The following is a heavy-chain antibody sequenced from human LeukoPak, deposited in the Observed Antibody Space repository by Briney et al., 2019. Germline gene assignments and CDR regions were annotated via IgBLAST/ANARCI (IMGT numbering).Heavy chain of an antibody. Sequence: PSQTLSLTCTVSGGSISSGSYYWSWIRQPPGKGLEWIGEINHSGSTNYNPSLKSRVTISVDTSKNQFSLKLSSVTAADTAVYYCARARVRRWFDPWGQGTLVTVSS. CDR2: INHSGST. J-gene: IGHJ5*02. CDR1: GGSISSGSYY. D-gene: IGHD1-1*01. CDR3: ARARVRRWFDP. V-gene: IGHV4-39*07.